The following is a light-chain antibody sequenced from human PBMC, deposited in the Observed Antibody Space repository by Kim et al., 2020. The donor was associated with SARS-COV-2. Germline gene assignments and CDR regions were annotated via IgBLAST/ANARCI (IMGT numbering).Light chain of an antibody. CDR2: QDS. V-gene: IGLV3-1*01. CDR1: KLGDKY. J-gene: IGLJ2*01. CDR3: QAWDSGTV. Sequence: SYELTQPPSVSVSPGQTASITCSGDKLGDKYACWYQQKPGQSPVLVIYQDSKRPSGIPERFSGSNSGNTATLTISGTQAMDEADYYCQAWDSGTVFGGGTQLTVL.